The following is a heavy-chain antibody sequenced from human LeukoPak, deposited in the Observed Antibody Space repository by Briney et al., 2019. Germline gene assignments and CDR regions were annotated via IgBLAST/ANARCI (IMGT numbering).Heavy chain of an antibody. CDR1: GFTFSDYY. J-gene: IGHJ4*02. CDR3: ARDTIFGVVTYDY. D-gene: IGHD3-3*01. CDR2: ISSSGSTI. V-gene: IGHV3-11*04. Sequence: GGSLRLSCAASGFTFSDYYMSWIRQAPGKGLEWVSYISSSGSTIYYADSVKGRFTIFRDNAKNSLYLQMNSLRAEDTAVYYCARDTIFGVVTYDYWGQGTLVTVSS.